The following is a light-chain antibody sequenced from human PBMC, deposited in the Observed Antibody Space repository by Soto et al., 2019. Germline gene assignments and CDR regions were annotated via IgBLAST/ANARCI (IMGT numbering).Light chain of an antibody. CDR1: SSDVGGYSY. CDR2: DVN. V-gene: IGLV2-14*01. Sequence: QSALTQPASVSGSPGQSITISCTGTSSDVGGYSYVSWFQQHPGKAPKLMIYDVNNRPSGVSNRFSGSKSGNTASLTISGLQAEDEADYYCSSYTSTSTPDVFGTGTKLTVL. J-gene: IGLJ1*01. CDR3: SSYTSTSTPDV.